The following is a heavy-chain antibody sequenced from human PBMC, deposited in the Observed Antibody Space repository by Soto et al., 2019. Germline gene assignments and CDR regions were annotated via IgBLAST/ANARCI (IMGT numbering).Heavy chain of an antibody. CDR2: ISWNSGSI. CDR1: GFTFDDYA. CDR3: AKDIGQLGYSYGFDYYGMDV. Sequence: PGGSLRLSCAASGFTFDDYAMHWVRQAPGKGLEWVSGISWNSGSIGYADSVKGRFTISRDNAKNSLYLQMNSLRAEDTALYYCAKDIGQLGYSYGFDYYGMDVWGQGTTVTVSS. J-gene: IGHJ6*02. D-gene: IGHD5-18*01. V-gene: IGHV3-9*01.